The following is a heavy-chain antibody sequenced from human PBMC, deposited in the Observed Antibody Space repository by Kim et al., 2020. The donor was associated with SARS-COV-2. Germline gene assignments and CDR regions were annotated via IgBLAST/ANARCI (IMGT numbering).Heavy chain of an antibody. CDR1: GITVGSNY. CDR3: VRENWNQGVYYGMDV. CDR2: IYSGGST. Sequence: GGSLRLSCAASGITVGSNYMNWVRQAPGKGLEWVSVIYSGGSTYYTDSVRGRFTVSRDKSKNTLNLQMNSLKVEDTAVYYCVRENWNQGVYYGMDVWGQG. V-gene: IGHV3-53*01. J-gene: IGHJ6*02. D-gene: IGHD1-1*01.